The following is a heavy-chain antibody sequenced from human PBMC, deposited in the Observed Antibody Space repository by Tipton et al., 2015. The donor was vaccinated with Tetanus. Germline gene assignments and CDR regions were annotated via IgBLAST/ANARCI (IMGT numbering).Heavy chain of an antibody. D-gene: IGHD6-13*01. J-gene: IGHJ4*02. CDR3: ARGGITAAGILDY. CDR2: VFYSGST. CDR1: GGSISSYY. Sequence: TLSLTCTLSGGSISSYYWSWVRQPPGKGLEWLGYVFYSGSTDLNPSLKSRVTISVDTSNNLFSLKLTSVTTADTAVYYCARGGITAAGILDYWGQGTLVTVSS. V-gene: IGHV4-59*01.